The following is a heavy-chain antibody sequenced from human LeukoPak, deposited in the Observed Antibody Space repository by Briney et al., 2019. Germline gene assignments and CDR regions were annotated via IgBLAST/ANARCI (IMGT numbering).Heavy chain of an antibody. D-gene: IGHD3-10*01. V-gene: IGHV4-59*08. CDR2: IDYSVST. J-gene: IGHJ4*02. CDR3: ARHPPFGAGSYYHYYFDY. CDR1: GGSISSYY. Sequence: SETLSLTCTVSGGSISSYYWSWIRQPPGKGLEWIGYIDYSVSTNYNPSLKCRVTISVDTSKNQFSLKLSSVTAADTAVYYCARHPPFGAGSYYHYYFDYWGQGTLVTVSS.